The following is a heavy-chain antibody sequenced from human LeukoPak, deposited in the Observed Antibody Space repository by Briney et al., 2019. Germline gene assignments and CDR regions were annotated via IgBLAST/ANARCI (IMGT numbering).Heavy chain of an antibody. D-gene: IGHD3-9*01. V-gene: IGHV1-18*01. CDR1: GYTFTSHG. CDR3: ARDYDILTGLNWFDP. Sequence: LGASVKVSCKASGYTFTSHGISWVRQAPGQGLEWMGWISAYNGNTNYAQKLQGRVTMTTDTSTSTAYMELRSLRSDDTAVYYCARDYDILTGLNWFDPWGQGTLVTVSS. J-gene: IGHJ5*02. CDR2: ISAYNGNT.